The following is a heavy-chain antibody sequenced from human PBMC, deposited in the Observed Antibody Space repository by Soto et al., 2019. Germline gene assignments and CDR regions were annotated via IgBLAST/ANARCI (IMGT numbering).Heavy chain of an antibody. V-gene: IGHV3-21*04. J-gene: IGHJ4*02. CDR2: ISGGSAYI. CDR3: ARDRMFDY. CDR1: GFILSTYT. Sequence: PGGSLRLSCAASGFILSTYTMNWVRQAPGKGLEWVSSISGGSAYIYYADSLKGRFTVSRDNAHNSLKLSSVTAADTAVYYCARDRMFDYWGQGTLVTVSS.